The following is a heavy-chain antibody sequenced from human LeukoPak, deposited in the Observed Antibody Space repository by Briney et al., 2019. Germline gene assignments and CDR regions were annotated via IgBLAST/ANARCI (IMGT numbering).Heavy chain of an antibody. J-gene: IGHJ4*02. CDR3: AREGSSGSC. CDR2: IYYSGST. D-gene: IGHD6-19*01. Sequence: PSETLSLTCTVSGGSVSSGSHYWSWIRQPPGKGLEWIGYIYYSGSTNYNPSLKSRVTISVDTSKNQFSLKLSSVTAADTAVYYCAREGSSGSCWGQGTLVTVSS. CDR1: GGSVSSGSHY. V-gene: IGHV4-61*01.